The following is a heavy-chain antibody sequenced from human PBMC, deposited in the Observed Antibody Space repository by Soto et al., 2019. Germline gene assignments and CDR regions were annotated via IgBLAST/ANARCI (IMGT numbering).Heavy chain of an antibody. Sequence: SETLSLTCAVYGGSFSGYYWSWIRQPPGKGLEWIGEINHSGSTNYNPSLKSRVTISVDTSKNQFSLKLSSVTAADTAVYYCARGGASGCSSTSCYFDYWGQGTRGTVSS. CDR1: GGSFSGYY. D-gene: IGHD2-2*01. J-gene: IGHJ4*02. CDR3: ARGGASGCSSTSCYFDY. CDR2: INHSGST. V-gene: IGHV4-34*01.